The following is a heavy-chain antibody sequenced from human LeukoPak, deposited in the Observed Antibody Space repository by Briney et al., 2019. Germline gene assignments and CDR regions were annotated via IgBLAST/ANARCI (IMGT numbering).Heavy chain of an antibody. CDR1: GITFSSYS. J-gene: IGHJ5*02. CDR3: ARSPVPPYNWFDP. Sequence: GGSLRLSCAAPGITFSSYSMNWVRQAPGKGLEWVSSISSSSSYIYYADSVKGRFTISRDNAKNSLYLQMNSLRAEDTAVYYCARSPVPPYNWFDPWGQGTLVTVSS. CDR2: ISSSSSYI. V-gene: IGHV3-21*01.